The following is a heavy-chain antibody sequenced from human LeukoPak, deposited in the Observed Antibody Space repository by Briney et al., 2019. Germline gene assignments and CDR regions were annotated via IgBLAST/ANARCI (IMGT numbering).Heavy chain of an antibody. CDR1: GYTFTSYA. Sequence: ASVKVSCKASGYTFTSYAMHWVRQAPGQRLEWMGWINAGNGNTKYSQKFQGRVTITRDTSASTAYMELSSLRSEDTAVYYCARDDSGYDSEAFDIWGKGTMATVSS. CDR2: INAGNGNT. CDR3: ARDDSGYDSEAFDI. V-gene: IGHV1-3*01. D-gene: IGHD5-12*01. J-gene: IGHJ3*02.